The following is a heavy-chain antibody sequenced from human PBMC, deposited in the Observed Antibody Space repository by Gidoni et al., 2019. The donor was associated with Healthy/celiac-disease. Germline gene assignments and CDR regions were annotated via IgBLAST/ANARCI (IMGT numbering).Heavy chain of an antibody. D-gene: IGHD4-4*01. CDR3: AITMGNYYPFDD. CDR2: ISWNSGSI. Sequence: EVQLVESGGGLVQPGTSLRLSCAASGSTFDDYVMHWVRQAPGKGLEWVSGISWNSGSIGYADSVKGRFTISRDNAKNSLYLQMNSLRAEDTALYYCAITMGNYYPFDDWGQGTLVTVSS. V-gene: IGHV3-9*01. CDR1: GSTFDDYV. J-gene: IGHJ4*02.